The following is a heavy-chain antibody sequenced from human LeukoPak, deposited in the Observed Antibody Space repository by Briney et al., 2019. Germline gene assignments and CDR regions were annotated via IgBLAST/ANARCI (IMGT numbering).Heavy chain of an antibody. CDR1: GGSISSYY. J-gene: IGHJ4*02. Sequence: PSETLSLTCTVSGGSISSYYWSWIRQPPGKGLEWIGYIYYSGSTNYNPSLKSRVTISVDTSKNQSSLKLSSVTAADTAVYYCARHASGWLGYYFDYWGQGTLVTVSS. CDR2: IYYSGST. CDR3: ARHASGWLGYYFDY. V-gene: IGHV4-59*08. D-gene: IGHD6-19*01.